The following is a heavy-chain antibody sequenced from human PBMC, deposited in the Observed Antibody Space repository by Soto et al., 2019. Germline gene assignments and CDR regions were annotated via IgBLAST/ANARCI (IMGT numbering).Heavy chain of an antibody. Sequence: QVQLVQSGAEVKKPGSSVKVSCKASGGTFSSYAISWVRQAPGQGLEWMGGIIPIFGTANYAQKFQGRVTIPADESTSTAYMELSSLRSEDTAVYYCARDRYYDSSGYSSYYYGMDVWGQGTTVTVSS. D-gene: IGHD3-22*01. CDR1: GGTFSSYA. CDR2: IIPIFGTA. V-gene: IGHV1-69*01. CDR3: ARDRYYDSSGYSSYYYGMDV. J-gene: IGHJ6*02.